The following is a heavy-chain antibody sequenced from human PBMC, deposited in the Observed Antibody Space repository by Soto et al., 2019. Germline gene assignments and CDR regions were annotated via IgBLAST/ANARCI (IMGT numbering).Heavy chain of an antibody. D-gene: IGHD2-2*01. CDR1: GYTFTSYA. Sequence: AAVKVSCKASGYTFTSYAMHWVRQAPGQRLERMGWINAGNGNTKYSQKFQGRVTITRDTSASTAYMELSSLRSEDTAVYYCAMDYCSITSCYPPRYYYYYMGVCSKGTTVIVSS. J-gene: IGHJ6*03. CDR3: AMDYCSITSCYPPRYYYYYMGV. CDR2: INAGNGNT. V-gene: IGHV1-3*01.